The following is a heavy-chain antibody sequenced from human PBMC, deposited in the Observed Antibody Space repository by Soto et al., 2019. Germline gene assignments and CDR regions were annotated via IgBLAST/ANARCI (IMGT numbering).Heavy chain of an antibody. CDR2: IYYSGST. V-gene: IGHV4-31*03. J-gene: IGHJ4*02. CDR3: ARALAARPPYYFDY. CDR1: GGSISSGGYY. D-gene: IGHD6-6*01. Sequence: PSETLSLTCTVSGGSISSGGYYWSWIRQQPGKGLERIGYIYYSGSTYYNPSLKSRVTISVDTSKNQFSLKLSSVTAADTAVYYCARALAARPPYYFDYWGQRTLVTVSS.